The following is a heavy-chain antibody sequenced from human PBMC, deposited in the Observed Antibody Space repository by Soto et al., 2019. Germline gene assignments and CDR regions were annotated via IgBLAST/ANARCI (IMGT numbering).Heavy chain of an antibody. Sequence: EVQLLGSGGGLVQPGGSLRLSCAASGFIFDTFDMSWVRQAPGKGLEWVSAIIGHNGRTYYADSVTGRFTISKDNSNKTLYLQMNSLRVEDTAIYYCTKGAWLDDVCGQGVLVTVSS. CDR1: GFIFDTFD. J-gene: IGHJ4*02. CDR3: TKGAWLDDV. CDR2: IIGHNGRT. V-gene: IGHV3-23*01. D-gene: IGHD6-19*01.